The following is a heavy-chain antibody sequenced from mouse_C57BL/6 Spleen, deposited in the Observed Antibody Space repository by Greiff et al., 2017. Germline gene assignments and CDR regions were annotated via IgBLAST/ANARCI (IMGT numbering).Heavy chain of an antibody. J-gene: IGHJ2*01. D-gene: IGHD2-3*01. CDR3: ARWLLPLYFDY. CDR2: IDPSDSYT. Sequence: VKLQQPGAELVKPGASVKLSCKASGYTFTSYWMQWVKQRPGQGLEWIGEIDPSDSYTNYNQKFKGKATLTVDTSSSTAYMQLSSLTSEDSAVYYCARWLLPLYFDYWGQGTTLTVSS. V-gene: IGHV1-50*01. CDR1: GYTFTSYW.